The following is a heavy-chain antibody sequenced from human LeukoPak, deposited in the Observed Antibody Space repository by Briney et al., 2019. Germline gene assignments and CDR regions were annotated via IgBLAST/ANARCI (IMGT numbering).Heavy chain of an antibody. J-gene: IGHJ4*02. CDR3: ARNLVGQPPPSFDY. Sequence: GRSLRLSCAASGFTFSSYGMHWVRQAPGKGLEWVADIWFDGKNEHFADSVKGRFTISRDNSKNTMYLQINSLRAEDTAVYYCARNLVGQPPPSFDYWGQGTLVTVSS. CDR2: IWFDGKNE. D-gene: IGHD1-26*01. CDR1: GFTFSSYG. V-gene: IGHV3-33*01.